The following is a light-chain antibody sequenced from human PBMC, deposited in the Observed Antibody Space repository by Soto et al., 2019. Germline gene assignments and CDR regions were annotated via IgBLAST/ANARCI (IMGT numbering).Light chain of an antibody. CDR3: SAYTVSRTYV. CDR2: NAY. V-gene: IGLV2-14*03. CDR1: SSDVGAYNF. Sequence: QSVLTQPASVSGSPGQSITISCTGTSSDVGAYNFVSWHQQHPDKAPKLMIYNAYDRPSGISYRFSGSKSGNTASLTISGLQGEDEADYYCSAYTVSRTYVFGTGTKVTVL. J-gene: IGLJ1*01.